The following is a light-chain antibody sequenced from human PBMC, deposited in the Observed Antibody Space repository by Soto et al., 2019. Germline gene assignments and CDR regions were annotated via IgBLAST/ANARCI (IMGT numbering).Light chain of an antibody. V-gene: IGLV3-1*01. CDR1: KLGDKY. CDR3: QAWDTDTGV. Sequence: SYELTQPPSVSVSPGQTASITCSGDKLGDKYASWYQQKPGQSPILVLYRDTKRPSGIPERFSGSNSGNTATLTINGTQAMDEADYYCQAWDTDTGVFGGGTKLTVL. J-gene: IGLJ2*01. CDR2: RDT.